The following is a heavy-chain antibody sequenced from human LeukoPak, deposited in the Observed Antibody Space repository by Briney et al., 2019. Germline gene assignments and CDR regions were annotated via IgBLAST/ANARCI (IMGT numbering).Heavy chain of an antibody. CDR2: MNPNSGNT. D-gene: IGHD6-13*01. CDR1: GYTFTSYN. Sequence: ASVKVSCKASGYTFTSYNINWVRQATGQGLEWMGWMNPNSGNTGYAQKFQGRVTITRNTSISTAYMELSSLRSEDTAVYYCARPHSSSWYSLDFDYWGQGTLVTVSS. J-gene: IGHJ4*02. V-gene: IGHV1-8*03. CDR3: ARPHSSSWYSLDFDY.